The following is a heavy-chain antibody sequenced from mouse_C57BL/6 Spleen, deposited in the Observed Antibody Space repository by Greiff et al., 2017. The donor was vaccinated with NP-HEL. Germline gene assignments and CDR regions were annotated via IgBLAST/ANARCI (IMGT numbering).Heavy chain of an antibody. D-gene: IGHD4-1*01. CDR2: ISSGSSTI. CDR1: GFIFSDYG. CDR3: AAGTYYFDY. V-gene: IGHV5-17*01. Sequence: EVHLVESGGGLVKPGGSLKLSCAASGFIFSDYGMHWVRQAPEKGLEWVAYISSGSSTIYYADTVKGRFTISRDNAKNTLFLQMTSLRSEDTAMYYCAAGTYYFDYWGQGTTLTVSS. J-gene: IGHJ2*01.